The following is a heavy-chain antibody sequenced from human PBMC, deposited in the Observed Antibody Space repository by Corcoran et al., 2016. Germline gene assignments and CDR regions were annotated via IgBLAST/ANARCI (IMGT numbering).Heavy chain of an antibody. CDR2: IYSGGST. D-gene: IGHD5-12*01. Sequence: EVQLVESGGGLIQPGGSLRLSCAASGFTVSSNYMSWVRQAPGKGLEWVSVIYSGGSTYYADSVKGRFTISRDNSKNTLYLQMNSLRAEDAAVYYCARGVAPYSGYDYYFDYWGQGTLVTVSS. CDR1: GFTVSSNY. J-gene: IGHJ4*02. CDR3: ARGVAPYSGYDYYFDY. V-gene: IGHV3-53*01.